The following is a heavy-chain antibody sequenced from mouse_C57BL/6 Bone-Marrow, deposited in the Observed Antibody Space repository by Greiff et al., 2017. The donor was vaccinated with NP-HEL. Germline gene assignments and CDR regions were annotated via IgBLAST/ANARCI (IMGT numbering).Heavy chain of an antibody. CDR2: INPNNGGT. D-gene: IGHD1-1*02. Sequence: EVQLQQSGPELVKPGASVKISCKASGYTFTDYYMNWVKQSHGKSLEWIGDINPNNGGTSYNQKFKGKATLTVDKSSSTAYMELRSLTSEDAAVYYCARSIWPHFDYWGQGTTLTVSS. CDR3: ARSIWPHFDY. V-gene: IGHV1-26*01. J-gene: IGHJ2*01. CDR1: GYTFTDYY.